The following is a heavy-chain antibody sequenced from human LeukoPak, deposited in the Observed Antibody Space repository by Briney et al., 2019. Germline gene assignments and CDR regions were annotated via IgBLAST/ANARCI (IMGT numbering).Heavy chain of an antibody. V-gene: IGHV3-30*04. CDR2: ISYDGSNK. CDR1: GFTFSSYA. Sequence: GGSLRLSCAASGFTFSSYAMHWVRQAPGKGLEWVAVISYDGSNKYYADSVKGRFTISRDNSKNTLYLQMNSLRAEDTAVYYCARDALVVAATIYYYYYMDVWGKGTTVTISS. CDR3: ARDALVVAATIYYYYYMDV. J-gene: IGHJ6*03. D-gene: IGHD2-15*01.